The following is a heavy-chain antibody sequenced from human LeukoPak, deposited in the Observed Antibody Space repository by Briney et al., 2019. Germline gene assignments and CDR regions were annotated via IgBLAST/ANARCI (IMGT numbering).Heavy chain of an antibody. CDR1: GYSISSGYY. Sequence: TSETLSLTCAVPGYSISSGYYWGWIRQPPGKGLEWIGTIYHSGTTYYNSSLKSRLTIPLDTSKNQFSLSLNSVTAADTAVYYCARLSGTYYFDYWGQGTLVTVAS. D-gene: IGHD1-1*01. CDR3: ARLSGTYYFDY. CDR2: IYHSGTT. J-gene: IGHJ4*02. V-gene: IGHV4-38-2*01.